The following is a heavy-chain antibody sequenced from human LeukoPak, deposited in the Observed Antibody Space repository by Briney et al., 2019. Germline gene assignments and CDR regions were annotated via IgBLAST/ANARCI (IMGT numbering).Heavy chain of an antibody. V-gene: IGHV3-30*18. CDR2: ISYDGSNK. Sequence: PGGSLRLSCAASGFTFSSYGMHWVRQAPGKGLEWVAVISYDGSNKYYADSVKGRFTISRDNSKNTLYLQMNSLRAEDTAVYYCAKGLDHYGSGSGMDVWGQGTTVTVSS. J-gene: IGHJ6*02. CDR1: GFTFSSYG. D-gene: IGHD3-10*01. CDR3: AKGLDHYGSGSGMDV.